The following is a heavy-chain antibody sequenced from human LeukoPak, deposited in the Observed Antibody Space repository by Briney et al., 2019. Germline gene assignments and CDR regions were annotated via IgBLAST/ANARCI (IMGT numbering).Heavy chain of an antibody. CDR1: GGSISSYY. V-gene: IGHV4-59*12. CDR3: ASLHDYGDYFFDY. CDR2: IYSSVST. D-gene: IGHD4-17*01. J-gene: IGHJ4*02. Sequence: SETLSLTCTVSGGSISSYYWSWIRQPPEKGLEWIGYIYSSVSTSYNPSLKGRVTISVDTSKNQFSLKLSSVTAADTAVYYCASLHDYGDYFFDYWGQGTLVTVSS.